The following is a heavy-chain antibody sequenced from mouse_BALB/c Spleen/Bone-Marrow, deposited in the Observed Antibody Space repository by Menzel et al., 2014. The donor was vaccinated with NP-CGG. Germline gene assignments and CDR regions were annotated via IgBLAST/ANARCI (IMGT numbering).Heavy chain of an antibody. CDR1: GFSLTSYG. Sequence: VQLQESGPGLVQPSQSLSITCTVSGFSLTSYGVHWVRQSPGKGLEWLGVIWSGGGTDYNAAFISRLSISKDNSKSQAFFKMNSLQADDTAIYYCARNEGLREDYAMDYWGQGTSVTVSS. D-gene: IGHD2-4*01. J-gene: IGHJ4*01. CDR2: IWSGGGT. V-gene: IGHV2-4-1*01. CDR3: ARNEGLREDYAMDY.